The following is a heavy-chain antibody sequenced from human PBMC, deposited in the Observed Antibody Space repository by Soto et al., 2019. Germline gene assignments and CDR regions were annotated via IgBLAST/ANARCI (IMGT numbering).Heavy chain of an antibody. J-gene: IGHJ6*02. V-gene: IGHV3-11*04. D-gene: IGHD3-10*01. CDR3: ARTYGSGSYLYYYYGMDV. Sequence: PGGSLRLSCAASGFTFSDYYMSWIRQAPGKGLEWVSYISSSGSIIYNADSVKGRFTISRDNAKNSLYLQVNSLRAEDTAVYYCARTYGSGSYLYYYYGMDVWGQGTTVTVSS. CDR2: ISSSGSII. CDR1: GFTFSDYY.